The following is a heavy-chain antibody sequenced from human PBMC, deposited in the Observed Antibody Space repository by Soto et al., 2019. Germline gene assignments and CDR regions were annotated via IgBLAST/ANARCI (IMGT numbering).Heavy chain of an antibody. V-gene: IGHV4-61*01. CDR3: ARIVVVDTVDL. CDR1: DDSLTSDTYF. CDR2: ISYTGNT. Sequence: QVQLRESGPGLLKPSETLSLTCSVSDDSLTSDTYFWTWIRQPPGRGLEWIAYISYTGNTNYNPSLNSRVTISIDPFSNQFSLTLTSVTAADTALYFCARIVVVDTVDLWGQGALVSVSS. D-gene: IGHD2-15*01. J-gene: IGHJ5*02.